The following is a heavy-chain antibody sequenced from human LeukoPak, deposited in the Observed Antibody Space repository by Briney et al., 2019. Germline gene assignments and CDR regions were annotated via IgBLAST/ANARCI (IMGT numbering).Heavy chain of an antibody. CDR2: INWNGGST. CDR1: GFTFDDYG. D-gene: IGHD1-1*01. V-gene: IGHV3-20*01. CDR3: ARGNGRGYYYYYYMDV. J-gene: IGHJ6*03. Sequence: PGGSLRLSCAASGFTFDDYGMSWVRQAPGKGLEWVSGINWNGGSTGYADSVKGRFTISRDNAKNSLYLQMNSLRAEDTALYHCARGNGRGYYYYYYMDVWGKGTTVTVSS.